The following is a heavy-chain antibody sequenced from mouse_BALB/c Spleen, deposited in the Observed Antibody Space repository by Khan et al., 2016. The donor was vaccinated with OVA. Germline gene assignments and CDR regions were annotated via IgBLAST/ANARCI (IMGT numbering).Heavy chain of an antibody. Sequence: QIQLVQSGPELKKPGETVKISCKASAYTFTNYGMNWVKQAPGKGLKWMGWINTYTGEPTYTDDFKGRFAFSLETSASTAYLQINNLKKEDMATYCCARGASYWYFDVGGAGTTVTVSS. CDR3: ARGASYWYFDV. CDR1: AYTFTNYG. J-gene: IGHJ1*01. V-gene: IGHV9-1*02. CDR2: INTYTGEP.